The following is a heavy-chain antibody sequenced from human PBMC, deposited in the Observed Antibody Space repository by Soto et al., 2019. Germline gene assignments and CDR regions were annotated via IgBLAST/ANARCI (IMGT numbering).Heavy chain of an antibody. CDR1: GGSISSSSYY. D-gene: IGHD5-12*01. CDR3: ARVLPGMATTPGDY. V-gene: IGHV4-39*01. J-gene: IGHJ4*02. Sequence: NPSETLSLTCTVSGGSISSSSYYWGWIRQPPGKGLEWIGSIYYSGSTYYNPSLKSRVTISVDTSKNQFSLKLSSVTAADTAVYYCARVLPGMATTPGDYWGQGTLVTVSS. CDR2: IYYSGST.